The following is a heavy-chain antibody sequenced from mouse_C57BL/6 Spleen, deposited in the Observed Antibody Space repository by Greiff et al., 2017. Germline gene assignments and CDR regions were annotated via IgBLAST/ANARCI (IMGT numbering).Heavy chain of an antibody. CDR2: INPNNGGT. Sequence: EVKLEESGPELVKPGASVKMSCKASGYTFTDYNMHWVKQSHGKSLEWIGYINPNNGGTSYNQKFKGKATLTVNKSSSTAYMELRSLTSEDSAVYYCAKSIYDGYYRYFDYGGQGTTLTVSS. CDR3: AKSIYDGYYRYFDY. D-gene: IGHD2-3*01. V-gene: IGHV1-22*01. J-gene: IGHJ2*01. CDR1: GYTFTDYN.